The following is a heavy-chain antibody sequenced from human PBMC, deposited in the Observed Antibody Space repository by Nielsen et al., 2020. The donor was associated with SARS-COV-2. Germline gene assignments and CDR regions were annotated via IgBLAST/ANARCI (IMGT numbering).Heavy chain of an antibody. CDR2: MNPNSGNT. Sequence: ASVKVSCKASGYTFTSYDINWVRQATGQGLEWMGWMNPNSGNTGYAQKFQGRVTMTRDASISTAYMELSSLRSEDTAVYYCARGRGLVYETFDIWGQGTMVTVSS. CDR3: ARGRGLVYETFDI. J-gene: IGHJ3*02. V-gene: IGHV1-8*01. CDR1: GYTFTSYD. D-gene: IGHD5/OR15-5a*01.